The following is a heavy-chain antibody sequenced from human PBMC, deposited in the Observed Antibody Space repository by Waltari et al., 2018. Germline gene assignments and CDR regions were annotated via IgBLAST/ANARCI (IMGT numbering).Heavy chain of an antibody. CDR1: GGSISSSSYY. Sequence: QLQLQESGPGLVKPSETLSLTCTVSGGSISSSSYYWGWIRQPPGKGLEWIGSIYYSGSTYYNPTLTSRVTISVDTSKNQFSLKLSSVTAADTAVYYCARDQGRWNDLDYWGQGTLVTVSS. CDR2: IYYSGST. J-gene: IGHJ4*02. V-gene: IGHV4-39*07. D-gene: IGHD1-1*01. CDR3: ARDQGRWNDLDY.